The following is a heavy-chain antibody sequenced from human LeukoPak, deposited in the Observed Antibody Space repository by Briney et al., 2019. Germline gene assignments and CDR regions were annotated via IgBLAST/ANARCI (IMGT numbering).Heavy chain of an antibody. CDR2: MKPDGSEK. J-gene: IGHJ4*02. V-gene: IGHV3-7*01. D-gene: IGHD3-22*01. CDR1: GSTFTSHW. Sequence: GGSLRLSCAPSGSTFTSHWMTWVRQAPGKGREWVASMKPDGSEKKYVDAVKGRFTISRDNVKSSLYVQMDGLSAEDTAVYYCARYNYDASSGHLYWGQGTLVTVSS. CDR3: ARYNYDASSGHLY.